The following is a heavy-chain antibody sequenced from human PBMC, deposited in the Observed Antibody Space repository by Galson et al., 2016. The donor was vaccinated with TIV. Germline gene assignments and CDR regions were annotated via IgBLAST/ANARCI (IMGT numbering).Heavy chain of an antibody. J-gene: IGHJ3*02. Sequence: SVKVSCKASGGTFSSYSVSWVRQAPGQGLEWMGRIIPMVGMTNYAQKFQGKITITADRSTTTAYLELSSLRSDDTAVYYCARDNQATFGYDDAFDIWGQGTLVTVSS. V-gene: IGHV1-69*04. CDR1: GGTFSSYS. CDR3: ARDNQATFGYDDAFDI. CDR2: IIPMVGMT. D-gene: IGHD5-12*01.